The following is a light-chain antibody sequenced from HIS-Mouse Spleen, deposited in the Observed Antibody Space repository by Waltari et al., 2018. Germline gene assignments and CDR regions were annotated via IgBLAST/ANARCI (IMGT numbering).Light chain of an antibody. CDR1: QSVSSY. CDR2: DAS. V-gene: IGKV3-11*01. CDR3: QQRSNWPGT. Sequence: EIVLTQSPATLSLSPGERATLSCRASQSVSSYLAWYQQKPGQAPRRLIYDASNRATGIPARFSGSGSWTDFTLTISSLEPEDFAVYYCQQRSNWPGTFGGGTKVEIK. J-gene: IGKJ4*01.